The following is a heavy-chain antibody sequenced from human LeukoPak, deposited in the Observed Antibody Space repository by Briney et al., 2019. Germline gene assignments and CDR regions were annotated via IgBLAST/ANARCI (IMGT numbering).Heavy chain of an antibody. J-gene: IGHJ6*03. CDR1: GFTFSGSA. CDR3: ATAPSYYYYMDV. V-gene: IGHV3-73*01. CDR2: IRSKANSYAT. Sequence: PGGSLRLSCAASGFTFSGSAMHWVRQASGKGLEWVGRIRSKANSYATAYAASVKGRFTISRDDSKNTAYLQMNSLKTEDTAVYYCATAPSYYYYMDVWGKGTTVTISS.